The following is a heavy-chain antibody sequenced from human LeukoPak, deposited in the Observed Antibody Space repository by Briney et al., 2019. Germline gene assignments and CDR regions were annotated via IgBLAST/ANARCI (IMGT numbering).Heavy chain of an antibody. CDR2: ISSSSSYI. V-gene: IGHV3-21*01. Sequence: GGSLRLSCAASGFTFSSYSMNWVRQAPGKGLEWVSSISSSSSYIYYADSVKGRFTISRDNAKNSLYLQMNSLRAEDTAVYYCALSTTVTQVSAFDIWGQGTMVTVSS. CDR1: GFTFSSYS. J-gene: IGHJ3*02. D-gene: IGHD4-17*01. CDR3: ALSTTVTQVSAFDI.